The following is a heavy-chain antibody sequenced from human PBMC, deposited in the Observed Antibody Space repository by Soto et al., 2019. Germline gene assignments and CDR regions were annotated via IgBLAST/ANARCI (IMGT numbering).Heavy chain of an antibody. J-gene: IGHJ4*02. CDR3: ARPLDSGWFPFAY. Sequence: SETLSLTCAVYGGSFSGYYWSWIRQPPGKGLEWIGEINHSGSTNYNPSLKSRVTISVDTSKNQFSLKLSSVTAADTAVYYCARPLDSGWFPFAYGGQGTLVTVPS. D-gene: IGHD6-19*01. CDR2: INHSGST. CDR1: GGSFSGYY. V-gene: IGHV4-34*01.